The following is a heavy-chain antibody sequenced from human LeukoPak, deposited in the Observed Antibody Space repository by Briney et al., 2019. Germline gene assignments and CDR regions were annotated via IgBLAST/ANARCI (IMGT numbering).Heavy chain of an antibody. V-gene: IGHV1-69*05. J-gene: IGHJ5*02. D-gene: IGHD6-6*01. CDR1: GGTFSSYA. CDR2: IIPIFGTA. Sequence: ASVKVSCKASGGTFSSYAISWVRQAPGQGLEWMRGIIPIFGTANYAQKFQGRVTITTDESTSTAYMELSSLRSEDTAVYYCARRSSSSNWFDPWGQGTLVTVSS. CDR3: ARRSSSSNWFDP.